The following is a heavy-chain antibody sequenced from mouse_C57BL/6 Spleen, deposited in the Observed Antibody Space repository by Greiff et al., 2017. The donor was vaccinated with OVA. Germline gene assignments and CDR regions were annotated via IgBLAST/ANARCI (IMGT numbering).Heavy chain of an antibody. D-gene: IGHD2-2*01. V-gene: IGHV1-69*01. CDR2: IDPSDSYT. J-gene: IGHJ4*01. Sequence: QVHVKQPGAELVMPGASVKLSCKASGYTFTSYWMHWVKPRPGQGLEWIGEIDPSDSYTNYNQKFKGKSTLTVDKSSSTAYMQISSLTSEDSAVYYCASTMVTYYAMDYWGQGTSVTVSS. CDR1: GYTFTSYW. CDR3: ASTMVTYYAMDY.